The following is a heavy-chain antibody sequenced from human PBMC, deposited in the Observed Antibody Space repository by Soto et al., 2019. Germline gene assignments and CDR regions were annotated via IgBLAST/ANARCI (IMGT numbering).Heavy chain of an antibody. Sequence: QVQLQQWGAGLLKPSETLSLTCAVYGGSFSGYYWSWIRQPPGKGLEWIGEINHSGSTNYNPSLKSRVTISVDTSKNQFSLKLSSVTAADTAVYYCARAQLERRGSKYYFDYWGQGTLVTVSS. CDR3: ARAQLERRGSKYYFDY. CDR2: INHSGST. CDR1: GGSFSGYY. J-gene: IGHJ4*02. D-gene: IGHD1-1*01. V-gene: IGHV4-34*01.